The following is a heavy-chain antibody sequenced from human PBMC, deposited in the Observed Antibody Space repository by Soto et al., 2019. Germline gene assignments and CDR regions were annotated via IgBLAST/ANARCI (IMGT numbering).Heavy chain of an antibody. CDR1: GYSFTSYW. Sequence: PGESLKISCKGSGYSFTSYWIGWVRQMPGKGLECMGIIYPGDSDTRYSPSFQGQVTSADKSISTAYLQWSSLKASDTAMYYCAGGGVRGVITRTRDYYGMDVWGQGTTVTVSS. J-gene: IGHJ6*02. CDR2: IYPGDSDT. V-gene: IGHV5-51*01. CDR3: AGGGVRGVITRTRDYYGMDV. D-gene: IGHD3-10*01.